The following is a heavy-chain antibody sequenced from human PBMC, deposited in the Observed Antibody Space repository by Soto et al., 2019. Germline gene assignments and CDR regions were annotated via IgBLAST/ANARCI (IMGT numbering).Heavy chain of an antibody. CDR2: IYYSGST. D-gene: IGHD3-10*01. CDR3: ASSIWFGEFTIHAFDI. Sequence: PSETLSLTCTVSGASIRSATYYWGLIRQPPGKGLEWIGSIYYSGSTYYNPSLKSRVTISVDTSKNQFSLKLSSVTAADTAVYYCASSIWFGEFTIHAFDIWGQGTMVT. V-gene: IGHV4-39*01. CDR1: GASIRSATYY. J-gene: IGHJ3*02.